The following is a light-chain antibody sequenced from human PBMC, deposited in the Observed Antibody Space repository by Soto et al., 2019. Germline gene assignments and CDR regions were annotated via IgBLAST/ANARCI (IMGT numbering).Light chain of an antibody. Sequence: DIQMTQSPSSLSASVGDRVTITCRASQSISSWLAWYQQKPGKAPKLLIYKASSLESGVPSRFSGSGSGTEFTFTISSLQPDDFATYYCQQYNSCWTFGQGTKVEIK. CDR1: QSISSW. J-gene: IGKJ1*01. CDR3: QQYNSCWT. CDR2: KAS. V-gene: IGKV1-5*03.